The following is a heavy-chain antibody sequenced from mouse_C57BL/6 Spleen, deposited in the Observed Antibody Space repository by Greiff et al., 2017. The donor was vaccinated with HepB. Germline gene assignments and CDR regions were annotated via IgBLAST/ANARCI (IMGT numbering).Heavy chain of an antibody. CDR1: GYSITSGYY. CDR2: ISYDGSN. D-gene: IGHD1-1*01. V-gene: IGHV3-6*01. J-gene: IGHJ4*01. CDR3: ARRGYGLYAMDY. Sequence: EVQLQQSGPGLVKPSQSLSLTCSVTGYSITSGYYWNWIRQFPGNKLEWMGYISYDGSNNYNPSLKNRISITRDTSKNQFFLKLNSVTTEDTATYYCARRGYGLYAMDYWGQGTSVTVSS.